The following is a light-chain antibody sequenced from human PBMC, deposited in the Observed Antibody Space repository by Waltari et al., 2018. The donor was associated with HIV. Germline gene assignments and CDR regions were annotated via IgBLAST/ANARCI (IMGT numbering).Light chain of an antibody. J-gene: IGKJ1*01. Sequence: EVVMTQSPATLSVSPGERATLSCRASQNIANNLTWNQQKPGQPPRLLIFGASTRATGSPARFSGSVSGTEFTLTISSLQSEDFAVYYCQQYNKWPWTFGQGTRVEIK. CDR1: QNIANN. CDR2: GAS. CDR3: QQYNKWPWT. V-gene: IGKV3-15*01.